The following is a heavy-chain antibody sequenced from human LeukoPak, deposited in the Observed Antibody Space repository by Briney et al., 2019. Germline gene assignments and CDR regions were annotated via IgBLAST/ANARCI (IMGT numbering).Heavy chain of an antibody. D-gene: IGHD2-2*01. CDR1: GYSISSGYY. J-gene: IGHJ5*02. CDR2: IYHSGST. CDR3: ARWRGDIVVVPAAMHWFDP. Sequence: SETLSLTCAVSGYSISSGYYWGWIRQPPGKGLEWIGSIYHSGSTYYNPSLKSRVTISVDTFKNQFSLKLSSVTAADTAVYYCARWRGDIVVVPAAMHWFDPWGQGTLVTVSS. V-gene: IGHV4-38-2*01.